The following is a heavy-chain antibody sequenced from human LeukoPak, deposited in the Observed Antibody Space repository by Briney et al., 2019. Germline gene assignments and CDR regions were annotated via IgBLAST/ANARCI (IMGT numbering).Heavy chain of an antibody. Sequence: SETLSLTCTVSGGSVSSGSYYWSWIRQPPGKGLEWFGYIYYSGSTNYNPSLKSRVTISVDTSKNQFSLKLSSVTAADTAVYYCARGGVVPAAIEIGFDYWGQGTLVTVSS. V-gene: IGHV4-61*01. J-gene: IGHJ4*02. CDR3: ARGGVVPAAIEIGFDY. CDR2: IYYSGST. CDR1: GGSVSSGSYY. D-gene: IGHD2-2*02.